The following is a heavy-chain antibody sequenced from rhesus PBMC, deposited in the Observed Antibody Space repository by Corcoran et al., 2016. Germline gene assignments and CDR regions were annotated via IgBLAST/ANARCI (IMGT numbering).Heavy chain of an antibody. V-gene: IGHV4-147*01. CDR2: ISGNSEST. CDR1: GASLYGNY. Sequence: QVLLQESGPGLVAPSETLSLTCAVPGASLYGNYWTWIRQPPGKGLAWIGYISGNSESTSYNPSLGGRVTISKDTSQNQYSLMLTSVTVADTAVYYCARDAISLDVWGRGALVTVSS. CDR3: ARDAISLDV. J-gene: IGHJ5-2*02.